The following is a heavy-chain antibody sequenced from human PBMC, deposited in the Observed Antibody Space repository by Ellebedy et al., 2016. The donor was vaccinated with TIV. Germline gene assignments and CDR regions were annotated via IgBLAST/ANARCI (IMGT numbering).Heavy chain of an antibody. CDR1: GFTFSRYD. CDR3: TRFEIISGGGYGMDV. Sequence: GESLKISCAASGFTFSRYDMHWVRQSTRKGLEWVASIDNAGDTYYPGSVKGRLTISRENAKNSLYLQMNSLRVEDTAVYYCTRFEIISGGGYGMDVWGQGTTVTVSS. D-gene: IGHD3-16*01. V-gene: IGHV3-13*01. CDR2: IDNAGDT. J-gene: IGHJ6*02.